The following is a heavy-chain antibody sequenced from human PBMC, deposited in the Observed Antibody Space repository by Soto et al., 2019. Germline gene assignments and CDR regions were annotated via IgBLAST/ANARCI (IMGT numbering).Heavy chain of an antibody. CDR2: ISSSSNYI. CDR3: ARDLVGVTY. D-gene: IGHD1-26*01. CDR1: GFTFSSYS. Sequence: GGSLRLSCAASGFTFSSYSMNWVRQAPGKGLEWVSSISSSSNYIYYADSVKGRFTISRDNAKNSLYLQMNSLRAEDTAVYYCARDLVGVTYWGQGTLVTVAS. V-gene: IGHV3-21*06. J-gene: IGHJ4*02.